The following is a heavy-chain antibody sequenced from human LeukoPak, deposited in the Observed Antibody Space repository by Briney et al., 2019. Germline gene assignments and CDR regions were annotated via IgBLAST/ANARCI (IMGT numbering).Heavy chain of an antibody. V-gene: IGHV3-30-3*01. D-gene: IGHD2-2*01. CDR3: ARDSVVPAAIFDY. CDR2: ISYDGSNK. Sequence: GGSLRLSCAASGFTFSGYAMHWVRQAPGKGLEWVAVISYDGSNKYYADSVKGRFTISRDNSKNTLYLQMNSLRAEDTAVYYCARDSVVPAAIFDYWGQGTLVTVSS. CDR1: GFTFSGYA. J-gene: IGHJ4*02.